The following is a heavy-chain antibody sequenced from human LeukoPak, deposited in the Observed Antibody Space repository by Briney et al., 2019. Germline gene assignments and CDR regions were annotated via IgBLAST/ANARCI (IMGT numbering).Heavy chain of an antibody. Sequence: GGSLRLSCAASGLTFSNAWMSWVRQAPGKGLEWVSYISSSGSTIYYADSVKGRFTISRDNAKNSLYLQMNSLRAEDTAVYYCARDLYYYGSGPLNWFDPWGQGTLVTVSS. J-gene: IGHJ5*02. CDR1: GLTFSNAW. CDR2: ISSSGSTI. CDR3: ARDLYYYGSGPLNWFDP. D-gene: IGHD3-10*01. V-gene: IGHV3-11*01.